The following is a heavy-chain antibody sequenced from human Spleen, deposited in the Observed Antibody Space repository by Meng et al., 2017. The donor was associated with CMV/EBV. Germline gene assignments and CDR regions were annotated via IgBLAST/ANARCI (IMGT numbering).Heavy chain of an antibody. D-gene: IGHD3-10*01. J-gene: IGHJ4*02. Sequence: KGSGYSFTRYWIGWVRQMTGKGLEWMGIIYPGDSDTRYSPSFQGQVTISADKSISTAYLQWSSLKASDTAMYYCALTTMVRGVMPSYWGQGTLVTVSS. CDR1: GYSFTRYW. V-gene: IGHV5-51*01. CDR2: IYPGDSDT. CDR3: ALTTMVRGVMPSY.